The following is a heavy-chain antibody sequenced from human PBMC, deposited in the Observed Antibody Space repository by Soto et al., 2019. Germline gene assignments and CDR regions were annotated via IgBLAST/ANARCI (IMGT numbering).Heavy chain of an antibody. Sequence: ASVKVSCKASGYTFTSYDINWVRQATGQGLEWMGWMNPNSGNTGYAQKFQGRVTMTRNTSISTAYMELSSLRSEDTAVYYCARGRGSRTIYYYYGMDVWGQGTTVTVSS. J-gene: IGHJ6*02. D-gene: IGHD3-10*01. V-gene: IGHV1-8*01. CDR3: ARGRGSRTIYYYYGMDV. CDR1: GYTFTSYD. CDR2: MNPNSGNT.